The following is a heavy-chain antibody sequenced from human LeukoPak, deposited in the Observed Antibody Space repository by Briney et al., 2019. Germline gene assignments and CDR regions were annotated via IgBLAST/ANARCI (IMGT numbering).Heavy chain of an antibody. D-gene: IGHD3-10*01. V-gene: IGHV3-23*01. CDR2: LTGSGGAA. J-gene: IGHJ5*02. Sequence: PGGSLRLSCAASGFTFSSYVMFWVREAPGKGLEWVAYLTGSGGAADYADSGKGRFTTSRNNSQHTVYLQMHSLSAEDTAIYYCANDFRYYFGSGTASWGQGTLVTVSS. CDR3: ANDFRYYFGSGTAS. CDR1: GFTFSSYV.